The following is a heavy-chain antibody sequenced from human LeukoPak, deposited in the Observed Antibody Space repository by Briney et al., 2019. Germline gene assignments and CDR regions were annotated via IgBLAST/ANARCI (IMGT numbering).Heavy chain of an antibody. CDR2: IIPIFGTA. CDR1: GGTFSSYA. Sequence: ASVKVSCKASGGTFSSYAISWVRQAPGQGLEWMGGIIPIFGTANYAQKFQGRVTITADESTSTAYMELSSLRSEDTAVYYCARGFQCSSTSCSHLTFDYWGREPWSPSPQ. J-gene: IGHJ4*02. D-gene: IGHD2-2*01. V-gene: IGHV1-69*13. CDR3: ARGFQCSSTSCSHLTFDY.